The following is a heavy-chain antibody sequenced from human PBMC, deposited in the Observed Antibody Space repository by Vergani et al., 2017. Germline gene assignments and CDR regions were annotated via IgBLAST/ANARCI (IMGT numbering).Heavy chain of an antibody. CDR1: GGTFSSYA. CDR3: ARTTVTTSHYYYYYMDV. D-gene: IGHD4-11*01. J-gene: IGHJ6*03. V-gene: IGHV1-69*01. Sequence: QVQLVQSGAEVKKPGSSVKVSCKASGGTFSSYAISWVRQAPGQGLEWMGGIIPIFGTANYAQNFQGRVTITADESTSTAYMELSSLRSEDTAVYYCARTTVTTSHYYYYYMDVWGKGTTVTVSS. CDR2: IIPIFGTA.